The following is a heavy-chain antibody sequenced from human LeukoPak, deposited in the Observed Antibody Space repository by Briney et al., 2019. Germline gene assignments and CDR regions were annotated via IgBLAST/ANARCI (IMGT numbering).Heavy chain of an antibody. CDR2: ISAYNGET. V-gene: IGHV1-18*01. Sequence: ASVKVSCKASGYTFTSYGISWVRQAPGQGLEWMGWISAYNGETNYAQKLQGRVTMTTDTSTSTAYMELRSLRSDDTAVYYCARYDAYGGYFDYWGQGTLVIVYS. CDR3: ARYDAYGGYFDY. CDR1: GYTFTSYG. D-gene: IGHD2-21*01. J-gene: IGHJ4*02.